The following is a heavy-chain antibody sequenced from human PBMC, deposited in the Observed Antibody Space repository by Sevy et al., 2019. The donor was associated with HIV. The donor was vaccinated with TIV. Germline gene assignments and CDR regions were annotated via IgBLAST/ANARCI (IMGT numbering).Heavy chain of an antibody. Sequence: GGSLRLSCAASTFTFGHYAMHWVRQAPGKGLQWVAGISYEGSNEYYTDSVKGRFTISRDNSKNTLNLEMNNLRVEDTALYYCARDCGPPPTAILYYFDFWGQGIPVTVSS. CDR2: ISYEGSNE. J-gene: IGHJ4*02. V-gene: IGHV3-30*04. CDR3: ARDCGPPPTAILYYFDF. D-gene: IGHD5-18*01. CDR1: TFTFGHYA.